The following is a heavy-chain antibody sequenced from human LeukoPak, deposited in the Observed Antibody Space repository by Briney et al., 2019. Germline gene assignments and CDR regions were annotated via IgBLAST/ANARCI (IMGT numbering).Heavy chain of an antibody. J-gene: IGHJ4*02. CDR1: GYTFTGYY. D-gene: IGHD3-22*01. Sequence: ASVKVSCKASGYTFTGYYMHWVRQAPGQGLEWMGWINPNSGGTNYAQKFQGRVTMTRDTSISTAYMELSRLRSDDTAVYYCARSMIVVVIPDYWGQGTLVTVSS. CDR3: ARSMIVVVIPDY. V-gene: IGHV1-2*02. CDR2: INPNSGGT.